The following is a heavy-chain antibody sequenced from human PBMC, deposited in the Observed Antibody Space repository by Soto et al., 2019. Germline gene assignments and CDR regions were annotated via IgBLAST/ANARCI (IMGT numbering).Heavy chain of an antibody. CDR1: GFIFRTYS. V-gene: IGHV3-21*01. Sequence: EEQLVESGGGLVKPGGSLRLSCAASGFIFRTYSMSWVRQAPGKGLEWVSSISSSGTYIFYTDSVKGRFTISRDNAKNSLYLHMNSLRAEDTAVYYCARDRARTTNAFDFWGQGTLVTVSS. CDR3: ARDRARTTNAFDF. J-gene: IGHJ3*01. D-gene: IGHD3-10*01. CDR2: ISSSGTYI.